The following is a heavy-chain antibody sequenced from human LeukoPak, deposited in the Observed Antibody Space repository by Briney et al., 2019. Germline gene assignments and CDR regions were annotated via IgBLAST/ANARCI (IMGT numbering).Heavy chain of an antibody. D-gene: IGHD5-18*01. Sequence: GGSLRLSCAASGFTVSNNYMTWVRQAPGKGLEWVSGIGGSGGSTYYADSVKGRFTISRDNSKNTLYLQMNSLRAEDTAVYYCAIGGYSYGYSPKYFDYWGQGTLVTVSS. CDR3: AIGGYSYGYSPKYFDY. CDR2: IGGSGGST. CDR1: GFTVSNNY. V-gene: IGHV3-23*01. J-gene: IGHJ4*02.